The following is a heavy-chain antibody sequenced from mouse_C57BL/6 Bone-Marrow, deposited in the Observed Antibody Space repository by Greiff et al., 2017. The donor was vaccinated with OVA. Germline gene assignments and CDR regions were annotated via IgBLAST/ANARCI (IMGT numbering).Heavy chain of an antibody. CDR3: AAGKIYYGYERGAWFAY. CDR2: IWGDGST. J-gene: IGHJ3*01. D-gene: IGHD2-2*01. Sequence: VKVEESGPGLVAPSQSLSITCTVSGFSLTSYGVSWVRQPPGKGLEWLGVIWGDGSTNYHSALISSLSISKDNSKSQVFLKLNSLQTDDTATYYCAAGKIYYGYERGAWFAYWGQGTLVTVSA. V-gene: IGHV2-3*01. CDR1: GFSLTSYG.